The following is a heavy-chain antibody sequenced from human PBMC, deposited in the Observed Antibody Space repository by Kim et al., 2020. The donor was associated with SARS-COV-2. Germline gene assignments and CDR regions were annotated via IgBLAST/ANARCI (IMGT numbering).Heavy chain of an antibody. D-gene: IGHD3-10*01. V-gene: IGHV3-74*01. CDR3: HGSGSYSESHWYFDL. Sequence: GGSLRLSCAASGFTFSSYWMHWVRQAPGKGLVWVSRINSDGSSTSYADSVKGRFTISRDNAKNTLYLQMNSLRAEDTAVYYCHGSGSYSESHWYFDLWGRGTLVTVSS. CDR2: INSDGSST. J-gene: IGHJ2*01. CDR1: GFTFSSYW.